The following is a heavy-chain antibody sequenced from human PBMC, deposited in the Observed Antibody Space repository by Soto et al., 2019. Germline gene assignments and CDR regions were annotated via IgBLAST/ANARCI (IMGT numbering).Heavy chain of an antibody. J-gene: IGHJ5*02. Sequence: TLSLTCTVSGGSITIGGYCWSWIRQPPGQGLEWIGYICHSGNTYYNPSLKSRVTTSLDRSKNQFSLNLSSVTAADTAVYYCARVWFGESSWFDPWGQGTLVTVSS. D-gene: IGHD3-10*01. CDR1: GGSITIGGYC. CDR3: ARVWFGESSWFDP. V-gene: IGHV4-30-2*01. CDR2: ICHSGNT.